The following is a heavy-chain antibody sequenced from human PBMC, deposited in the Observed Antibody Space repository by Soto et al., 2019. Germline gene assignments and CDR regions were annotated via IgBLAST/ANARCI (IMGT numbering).Heavy chain of an antibody. D-gene: IGHD2-15*01. CDR3: ASFFGISCSGGSCYSGDMDV. CDR2: IIPILDIA. J-gene: IGHJ6*03. Sequence: QVQLVQSGAEVKKPGSSVKVSCEASGGTFSSYTISWVRQAPGQGLEWMGRIIPILDIANYAQKFLGRVTITADKSTSTAYMELSGLRSEDTAVYYCASFFGISCSGGSCYSGDMDVWGKGTTVTVSS. V-gene: IGHV1-69*02. CDR1: GGTFSSYT.